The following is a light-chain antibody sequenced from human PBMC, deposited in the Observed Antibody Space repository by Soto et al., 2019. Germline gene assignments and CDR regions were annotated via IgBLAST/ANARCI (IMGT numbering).Light chain of an antibody. V-gene: IGKV3-20*01. Sequence: EIVLTQFPGTLSLSPGERATLSCRASQSLSRNSLAWYQQKPGQAPRLLIYGASSRATGVPDKFSGSGSGTDFTLTISRLEPEDCAVYYCQQYGTLITFGGGTKVEIK. CDR3: QQYGTLIT. J-gene: IGKJ4*01. CDR1: QSLSRNS. CDR2: GAS.